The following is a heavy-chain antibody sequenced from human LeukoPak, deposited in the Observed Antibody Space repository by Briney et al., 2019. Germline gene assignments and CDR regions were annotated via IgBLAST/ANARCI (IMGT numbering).Heavy chain of an antibody. D-gene: IGHD3-3*01. CDR1: GYSISSGYY. V-gene: IGHV4-38-2*01. CDR2: IYHSGST. Sequence: PSETLSLTCAVSGYSISSGYYWGWIRQPPGKGLEWIGSIYHSGSTYYNPSLKSRVTISVDTSKNQFSLKLSSVTAADTAVYYCARRYDFWSGYYLGWGQGTLVTVS. J-gene: IGHJ4*02. CDR3: ARRYDFWSGYYLG.